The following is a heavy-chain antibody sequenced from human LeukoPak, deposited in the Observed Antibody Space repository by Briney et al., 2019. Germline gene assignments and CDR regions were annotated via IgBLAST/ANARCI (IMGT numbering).Heavy chain of an antibody. CDR1: GGSFSGYY. D-gene: IGHD2-2*02. Sequence: SETLSLTCAVYGGSFSGYYWSWIRQPPGKGLEWIGYIYHSGSTYYNPSLKSRVTISVDRSENQFSLKLSSVTAADTAVYYCARARGYCSSTSCYTGVWSDPWGQGTLVTVSS. V-gene: IGHV4-34*01. CDR2: IYHSGST. CDR3: ARARGYCSSTSCYTGVWSDP. J-gene: IGHJ5*02.